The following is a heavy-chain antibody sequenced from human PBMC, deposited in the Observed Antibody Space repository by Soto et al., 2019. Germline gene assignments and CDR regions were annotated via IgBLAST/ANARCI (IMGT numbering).Heavy chain of an antibody. CDR3: AKSTYNVYPFDY. V-gene: IGHV3-30*18. CDR2: ISYDGSNK. Sequence: QVQLVESGGGVVQPGRSLRLSCAASGFTFSSYGMHWVRQAPGKRLEWVAVISYDGSNKYYADSVKGRFTISIDNSKNTLDLQMNSLRAEDTAVYYCAKSTYNVYPFDYWGQGTLVTVSS. J-gene: IGHJ4*02. D-gene: IGHD5-12*01. CDR1: GFTFSSYG.